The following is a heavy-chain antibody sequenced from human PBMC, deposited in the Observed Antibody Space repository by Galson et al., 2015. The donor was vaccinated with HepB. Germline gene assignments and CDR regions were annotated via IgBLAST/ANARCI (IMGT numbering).Heavy chain of an antibody. CDR1: GYAFTNYG. J-gene: IGHJ3*02. D-gene: IGHD6-13*01. V-gene: IGHV1-18*04. CDR3: ARDLAAETTDAFDI. Sequence: VSCKASGYAFTNYGLTWVRQAPGQGLQYMAWISGYNGNTKFAPQFQGRVTLTIDTSTTTVYMEVRGLRSDDTAVYYCARDLAAETTDAFDIWGRGTMVIVSA. CDR2: ISGYNGNT.